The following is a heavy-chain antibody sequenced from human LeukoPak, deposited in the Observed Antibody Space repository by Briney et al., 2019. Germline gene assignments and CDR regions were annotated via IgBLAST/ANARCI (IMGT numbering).Heavy chain of an antibody. CDR3: ARELFDFWSRGYYYFMDV. CDR1: GYTFTGYY. V-gene: IGHV1-2*02. Sequence: ASVKVSCKASGYTFTGYYMHWVRQAPGQGLEWMGWINPNSGGTNYAQKFQGRVTMTRDTSISTAYMELSRLRSDDTAVYYCARELFDFWSRGYYYFMDVWGKGTTVTVSS. CDR2: INPNSGGT. D-gene: IGHD3-3*01. J-gene: IGHJ6*03.